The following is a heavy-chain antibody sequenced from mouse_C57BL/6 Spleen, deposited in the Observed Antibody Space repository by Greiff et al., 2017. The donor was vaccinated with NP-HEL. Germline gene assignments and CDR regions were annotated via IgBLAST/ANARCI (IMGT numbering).Heavy chain of an antibody. J-gene: IGHJ2*01. CDR3: ARRSGFDY. V-gene: IGHV1-42*01. CDR1: GYSFTGYY. CDR2: INPSTGGT. Sequence: EVQLQQSGPELVKPGASVKISCKASGYSFTGYYMNWVKQSPEKSLEWIGEINPSTGGTTYNQKFKAKATLTVDKSSSTAYMQRKSLTAEDSAVYYCARRSGFDYWVQGTTLTVSS. D-gene: IGHD1-3*01.